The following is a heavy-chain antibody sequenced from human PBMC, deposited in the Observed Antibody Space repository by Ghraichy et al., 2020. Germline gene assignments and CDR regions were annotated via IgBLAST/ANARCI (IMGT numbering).Heavy chain of an antibody. V-gene: IGHV3-21*01. J-gene: IGHJ3*02. Sequence: GGSLRLSCAASGFTFSSYSMNWVRQAPGKGLEWVSSISSSSSYIYYADSVKGRFTISRDNAKNSLYLQMNSLRAEDTAVSYCARVEQQLVRRDDAFDIWGQGTMVTVSS. CDR3: ARVEQQLVRRDDAFDI. CDR2: ISSSSSYI. CDR1: GFTFSSYS. D-gene: IGHD6-13*01.